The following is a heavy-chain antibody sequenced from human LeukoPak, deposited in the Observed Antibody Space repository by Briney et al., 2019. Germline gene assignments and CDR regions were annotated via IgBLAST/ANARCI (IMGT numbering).Heavy chain of an antibody. CDR2: IYYSGST. CDR1: GGSISNYY. D-gene: IGHD6-19*01. CDR3: ARHGGWLAGARN. V-gene: IGHV4-59*08. Sequence: SETLSLTCTVSGGSISNYYWRWIRQSPGKGLEWLGYIYYSGSTNYNPSLKSRVTISVDTSKNQFSLKLTSVTAADTAVYYCARHGGWLAGARNWGQGTLITVSS. J-gene: IGHJ4*02.